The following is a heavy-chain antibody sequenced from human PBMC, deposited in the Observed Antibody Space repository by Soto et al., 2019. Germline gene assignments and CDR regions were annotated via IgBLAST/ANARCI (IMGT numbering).Heavy chain of an antibody. CDR1: GGSFSGYY. J-gene: IGHJ4*02. CDR3: AREQGMATIGYFDY. D-gene: IGHD5-12*01. V-gene: IGHV4-34*01. Sequence: PSETLSLTCAVYGGSFSGYYWSWIRQPPGKGLEWIGEINHSGSTNYNPSLKSRVTISVDTSKNQFSLKLSSVTAADTAVYYCAREQGMATIGYFDYWGQGTLVTVSS. CDR2: INHSGST.